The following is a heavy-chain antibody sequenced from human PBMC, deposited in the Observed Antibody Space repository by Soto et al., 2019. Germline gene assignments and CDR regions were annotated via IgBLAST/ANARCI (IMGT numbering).Heavy chain of an antibody. CDR2: IYYSGST. Sequence: QVQLQESGPGLVKPSQTLSLTCTVSGGSISSGGYYWSWIRQHPGKGLEWIGYIYYSGSTYYNPSRKSRVTITVDTSKNPFSLKLSSVTAADTAVYYCARAPYGADAFDIWGQGTMVTVSS. V-gene: IGHV4-31*03. CDR3: ARAPYGADAFDI. J-gene: IGHJ3*02. D-gene: IGHD3-10*01. CDR1: GGSISSGGYY.